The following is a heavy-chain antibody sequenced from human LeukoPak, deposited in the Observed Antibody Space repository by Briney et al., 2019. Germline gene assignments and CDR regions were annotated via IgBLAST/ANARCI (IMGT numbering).Heavy chain of an antibody. V-gene: IGHV4-59*01. CDR1: GGSISSYY. CDR2: IYYSGST. Sequence: SETLSLTCTVSGGSISSYYWSWIRQPPGKGLEWLGYIYYSGSTNYNPSLKSRVTISVDTSKNQFSLKLSSVTAADTAVYYCAKIYDSSGYSDAFDIWGQGTMVTVSS. J-gene: IGHJ3*02. CDR3: AKIYDSSGYSDAFDI. D-gene: IGHD3-22*01.